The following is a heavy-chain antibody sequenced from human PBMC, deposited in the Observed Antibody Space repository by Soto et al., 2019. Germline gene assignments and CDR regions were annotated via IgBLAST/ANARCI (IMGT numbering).Heavy chain of an antibody. CDR2: IYYSGST. J-gene: IGHJ4*02. V-gene: IGHV4-28*01. CDR1: GYSISNTNW. Sequence: PSETLSLTCAVSGYSISNTNWWGWIRQPPGKGLEWIGYIYYSGSTYYNPSLKSRVTMSVDTSKNQFSLKLSSVTPVDTAIYYCARLHPGHDYGRHSPGSYVDYWGQGTLVTVSS. D-gene: IGHD4-17*01. CDR3: ARLHPGHDYGRHSPGSYVDY.